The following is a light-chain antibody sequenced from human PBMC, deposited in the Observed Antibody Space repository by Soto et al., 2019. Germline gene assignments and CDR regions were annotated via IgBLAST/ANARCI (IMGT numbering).Light chain of an antibody. V-gene: IGKV2-28*01. J-gene: IGKJ4*01. CDR2: LGS. CDR3: MQPLQTPIT. CDR1: QSLLHRNGHNY. Sequence: VLTQSPLSLPVSPGEPASISCRSSQSLLHRNGHNYLDWYLQKPGQSPQLVIYLGSNRASGVPDRFSGSGSGTDFTLKISRVEAEDVGVYYCMQPLQTPITFGGGTEVEIK.